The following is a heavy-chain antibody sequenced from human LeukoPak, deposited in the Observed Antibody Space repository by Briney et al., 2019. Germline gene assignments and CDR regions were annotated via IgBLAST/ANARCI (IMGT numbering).Heavy chain of an antibody. Sequence: GGSLRLSCAASGFTFSSYAMSWVRQAPGKGLEWVSAISGSGGSTYYADSVKGRFTISRDNSKNTLYLQMNSLRAEDTAVYYCAKREYYDSSGYYGAFDIWGQGTMVTVSS. V-gene: IGHV3-23*01. CDR3: AKREYYDSSGYYGAFDI. CDR2: ISGSGGST. J-gene: IGHJ3*02. D-gene: IGHD3-22*01. CDR1: GFTFSSYA.